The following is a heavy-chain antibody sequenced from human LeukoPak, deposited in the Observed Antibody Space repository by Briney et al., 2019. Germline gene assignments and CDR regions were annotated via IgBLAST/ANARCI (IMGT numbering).Heavy chain of an antibody. D-gene: IGHD6-13*01. V-gene: IGHV3-23*01. CDR2: ISGSGGST. Sequence: PGGSLRLSCAASGFTFSSYVMSWVRQAPGKGLEWVSAISGSGGSTYYADSVKGRFAISRDNSKNTLYLQMNSLRAEDTAVYYCAKRMISIAAAGTMDYWGQGTLVAVSS. J-gene: IGHJ4*02. CDR3: AKRMISIAAAGTMDY. CDR1: GFTFSSYV.